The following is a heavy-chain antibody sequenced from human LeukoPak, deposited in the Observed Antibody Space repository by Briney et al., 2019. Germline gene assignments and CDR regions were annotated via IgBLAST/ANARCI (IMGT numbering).Heavy chain of an antibody. D-gene: IGHD4-17*01. CDR1: GFTFSGSA. Sequence: GGSLKLSCAASGFTFSGSAMHWVGQASGKGLEWVGRIRSKANAYATAYADSVKGRFTISRDDSKNTAYLQMNRLKNEDTAVYYCTRRGGEHDFWGQGTLVTVSS. CDR3: TRRGGEHDF. V-gene: IGHV3-73*01. J-gene: IGHJ4*02. CDR2: IRSKANAYAT.